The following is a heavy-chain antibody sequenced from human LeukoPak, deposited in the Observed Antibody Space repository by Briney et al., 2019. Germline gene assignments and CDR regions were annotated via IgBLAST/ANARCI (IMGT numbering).Heavy chain of an antibody. V-gene: IGHV4-30-2*01. J-gene: IGHJ4*02. CDR3: ARALWFGESSYFDY. CDR2: IYHSGST. Sequence: PSQTLSLTCAVSGGSISSGGYSWSWIRQPPGKGREWIGYIYHSGSTYYNPSLKSRVTISVDRSKNQFSLKLSSVTAADTAVYYCARALWFGESSYFDYWGERTLVTVSS. CDR1: GGSISSGGYS. D-gene: IGHD3-10*01.